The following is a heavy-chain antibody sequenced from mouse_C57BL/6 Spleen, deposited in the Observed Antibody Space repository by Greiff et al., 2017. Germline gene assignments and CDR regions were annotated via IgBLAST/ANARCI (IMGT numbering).Heavy chain of an antibody. D-gene: IGHD1-1*01. CDR1: GFTFSDYG. CDR2: ISSGSSTI. Sequence: EVKLVESGGGLVKPGGSLKLSCAASGFTFSDYGMHWVRQAPEKGLALVAYISSGSSTIYYADTVKGRFTISIDNPKNTLFLQMTSLMSEDTAMYYCAGRYYGRSCAMDYWGQGTSVTVSA. J-gene: IGHJ4*01. CDR3: AGRYYGRSCAMDY. V-gene: IGHV5-17*01.